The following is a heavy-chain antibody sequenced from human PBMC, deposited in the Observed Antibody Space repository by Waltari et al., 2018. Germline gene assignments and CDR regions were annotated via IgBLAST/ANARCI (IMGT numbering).Heavy chain of an antibody. J-gene: IGHJ3*02. Sequence: QVQLQESGPGLVKPSETLSLTCTVSGGSISGYFWSWIRPPAGKGLEWIGRIYSSGSTNYSPTLKSRVTMSLERSTNQFSLTLSSVTAADTAVYYCAREGGGTDCSGIKCYNWDAFDIWGQGTMVTVSS. CDR2: IYSSGST. D-gene: IGHD2-15*01. CDR1: GGSISGYF. V-gene: IGHV4-4*07. CDR3: AREGGGTDCSGIKCYNWDAFDI.